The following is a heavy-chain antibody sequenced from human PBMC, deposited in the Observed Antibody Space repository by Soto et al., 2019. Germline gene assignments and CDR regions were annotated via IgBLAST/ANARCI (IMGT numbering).Heavy chain of an antibody. D-gene: IGHD3-10*01. Sequence: PGGSLRLSCAASGFTFSSYGMRWVRQAPGKGLEWVAVIWFDGSNKDYADSVKGRFAISRDHYKNTLYLQMNNLRAEDTAVYYCARDAYLGSGSYAFWGHGTLVTVSS. CDR3: ARDAYLGSGSYAF. V-gene: IGHV3-33*01. CDR1: GFTFSSYG. CDR2: IWFDGSNK. J-gene: IGHJ4*01.